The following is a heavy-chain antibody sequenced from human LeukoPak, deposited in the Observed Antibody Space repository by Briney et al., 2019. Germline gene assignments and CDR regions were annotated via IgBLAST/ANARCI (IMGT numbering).Heavy chain of an antibody. Sequence: SETLSLTCSVGGDSISSHYWVWIRQPPGRGLGWIGYIYYTGSTNYNSSLKSRVTISVDMSKNQFSMNLTSVTAADTAVYYCARGRGNWFDPWGQGILVTVSS. V-gene: IGHV4-59*11. CDR3: ARGRGNWFDP. D-gene: IGHD5-24*01. CDR1: GDSISSHY. J-gene: IGHJ5*02. CDR2: IYYTGST.